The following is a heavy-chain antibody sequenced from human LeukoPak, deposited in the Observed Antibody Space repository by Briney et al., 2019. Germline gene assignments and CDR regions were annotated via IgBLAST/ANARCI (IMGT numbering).Heavy chain of an antibody. CDR1: GGSISTSY. CDR2: IHYSGDI. D-gene: IGHD2-15*01. CDR3: ARVGCSGGSCYPDY. V-gene: IGHV4-59*01. J-gene: IGHJ4*02. Sequence: PSETLSLTCTVSGGSISTSYWYWIRQPPGKGLEWIGYIHYSGDINYNPSLKSRVTISAYTSKNQLSLKLSSVTAADTAVYYCARVGCSGGSCYPDYWGQGTLVTVSS.